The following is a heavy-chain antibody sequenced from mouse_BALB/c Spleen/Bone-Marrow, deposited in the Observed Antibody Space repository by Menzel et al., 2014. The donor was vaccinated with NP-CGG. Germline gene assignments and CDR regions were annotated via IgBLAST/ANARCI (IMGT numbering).Heavy chain of an antibody. CDR2: INPSTGYT. V-gene: IGHV1-7*01. CDR1: GYTFTSYW. Sequence: VKLVESGAELVKPGASVKMSCKASGYTFTSYWMHWVKRRPGQGLEWIGYINPSTGYTEYNQKFKDKATLTADKSSSTAYMQLSSLTSEDSAVYYCARQITTVDYAMDYWGQGTSVTVSS. D-gene: IGHD1-1*01. CDR3: ARQITTVDYAMDY. J-gene: IGHJ4*01.